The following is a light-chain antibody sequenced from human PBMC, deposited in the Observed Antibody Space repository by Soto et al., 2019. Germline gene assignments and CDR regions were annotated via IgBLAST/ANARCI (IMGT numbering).Light chain of an antibody. CDR3: QQLSSYPRT. Sequence: DIQLTQSPSFLSASVGDRVIITCRASQAISSYLAWYQHKPGKAPKLLIYAASTLQSGVPSRFSGSGSGTEFTLTISSLQPEDFATYYCQQLSSYPRTFGQGTKVEIK. V-gene: IGKV1-9*01. CDR1: QAISSY. CDR2: AAS. J-gene: IGKJ1*01.